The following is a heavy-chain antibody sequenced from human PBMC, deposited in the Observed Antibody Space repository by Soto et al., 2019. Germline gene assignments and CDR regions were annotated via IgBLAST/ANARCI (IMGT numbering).Heavy chain of an antibody. V-gene: IGHV4-59*01. D-gene: IGHD3-9*01. J-gene: IGHJ3*02. CDR3: ARALILTGYYIHDAFDI. CDR1: GGSINSYY. Sequence: PSETLSLTCTVSGGSINSYYWSWIRQPPGKGLEWIGYIYYSGSTNYNPSLKSRVTISIDTSENEFSLKLSSVTAADTAVYYCARALILTGYYIHDAFDIWGQGTMVTVSS. CDR2: IYYSGST.